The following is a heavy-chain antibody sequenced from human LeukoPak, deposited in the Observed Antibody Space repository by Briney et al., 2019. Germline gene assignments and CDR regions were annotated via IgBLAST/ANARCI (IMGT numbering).Heavy chain of an antibody. CDR2: FSGCGGRR. Sequence: PGGSLRLSCAVSGFTFSSYAMRWVRQAPGKGLEWVSAFSGCGGRRYYADSVKGRFTISRDNSKHTLYLQMNSLRAEDTAVYYCAKGSVTNDYGDSGFDYWGQGTLVTVSS. D-gene: IGHD4-17*01. CDR1: GFTFSSYA. CDR3: AKGSVTNDYGDSGFDY. J-gene: IGHJ4*02. V-gene: IGHV3-23*01.